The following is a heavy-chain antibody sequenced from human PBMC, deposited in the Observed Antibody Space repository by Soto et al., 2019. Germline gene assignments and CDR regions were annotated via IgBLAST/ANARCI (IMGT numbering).Heavy chain of an antibody. J-gene: IGHJ4*02. CDR1: GFTFSSYG. D-gene: IGHD2-2*01. V-gene: IGHV3-30*18. CDR2: ISYDGSNK. Sequence: QVQLGESGGGVVQPGRSLRLSCAASGFTFSSYGMHWVRQAPGKGLEWVAVISYDGSNKYYADSVKGRFTISRDNSKNTLYLQMNSLRAEDTAVYYCAKDLARVVPAAAFDYWGQGTLVTVSS. CDR3: AKDLARVVPAAAFDY.